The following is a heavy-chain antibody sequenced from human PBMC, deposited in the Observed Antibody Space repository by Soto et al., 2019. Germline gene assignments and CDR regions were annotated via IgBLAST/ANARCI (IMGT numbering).Heavy chain of an antibody. Sequence: QVQLQESAPGLVKPSETLSLSCTVSGGSISNYYWSWLRQPAGKGLEWIGRIYTSGSTDYNPSLKSRVTISIDTYNNQLSLKLSSVTAADSAVYYCARGHCTSSSCYPSDYWGQGTLVTVSS. D-gene: IGHD2-2*01. CDR3: ARGHCTSSSCYPSDY. J-gene: IGHJ4*02. CDR1: GGSISNYY. V-gene: IGHV4-4*07. CDR2: IYTSGST.